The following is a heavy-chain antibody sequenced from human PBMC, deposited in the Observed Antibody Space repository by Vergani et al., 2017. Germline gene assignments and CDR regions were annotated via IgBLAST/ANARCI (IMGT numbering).Heavy chain of an antibody. D-gene: IGHD2-15*01. CDR2: ISSSSSYI. Sequence: EVQLVESGGGLVKPGRSLRLSCAASGFTFSSYSMNWVRQAPGKGLEWVSSISSSSSYIYYADSVKGRFTISRDNAKNSLYLQMNSLRAEDTAVYYCAKGVLGYCSGGSCYSSDYWGQGTLVTVSS. V-gene: IGHV3-21*04. J-gene: IGHJ4*02. CDR3: AKGVLGYCSGGSCYSSDY. CDR1: GFTFSSYS.